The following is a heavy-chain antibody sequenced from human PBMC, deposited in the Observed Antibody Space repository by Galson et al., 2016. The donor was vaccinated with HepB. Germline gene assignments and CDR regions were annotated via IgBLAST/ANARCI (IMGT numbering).Heavy chain of an antibody. CDR1: GFTVSNNF. CDR3: ARDKSFYYYGMDV. Sequence: SLRLSCAASGFTVSNNFMRWVRQAPGKGLEWVAAISYHGSDKYYADSVKGRVTISRDNSNNTLYLRMTSLSPEDTAVYHCARDKSFYYYGMDVWGQGTTVTVSS. V-gene: IGHV3-30-3*01. CDR2: ISYHGSDK. J-gene: IGHJ6*02.